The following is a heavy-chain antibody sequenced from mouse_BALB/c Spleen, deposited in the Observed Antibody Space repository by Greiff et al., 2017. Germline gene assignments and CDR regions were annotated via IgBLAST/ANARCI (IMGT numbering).Heavy chain of an antibody. V-gene: IGHV1-5*01. CDR2: IYPGNSDT. J-gene: IGHJ1*01. Sequence: VQLKQSGTVLARPGASVKMSCKASGYTFTSYWMHWVKQRPGQGLEWIGAIYPGNSDTSYNQKFKGKAKLTAVTSTSTAYMELSSLTNEDSAVYYCTRTIIYYGSSRYIDVWGAGTTVTVSS. D-gene: IGHD1-1*01. CDR1: GYTFTSYW. CDR3: TRTIIYYGSSRYIDV.